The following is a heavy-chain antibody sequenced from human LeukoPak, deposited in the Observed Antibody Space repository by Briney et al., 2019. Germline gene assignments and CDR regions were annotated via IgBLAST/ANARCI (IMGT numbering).Heavy chain of an antibody. CDR2: ISDSGRNT. Sequence: GGALRLSCAASGFTFSSTVMSWVRQAPGKGLEWVSVISDSGRNTYYADSVKGRFTISRDNSKNSLYLQMNSPRVEDTAVYYCATDRNKREFFLDNWGQGTPVTVSS. J-gene: IGHJ4*02. D-gene: IGHD3-10*01. CDR1: GFTFSSTV. CDR3: ATDRNKREFFLDN. V-gene: IGHV3-23*01.